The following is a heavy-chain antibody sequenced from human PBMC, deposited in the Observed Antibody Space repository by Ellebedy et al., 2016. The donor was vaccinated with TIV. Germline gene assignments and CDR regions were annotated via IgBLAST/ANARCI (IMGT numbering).Heavy chain of an antibody. Sequence: ASVKVSXXASGYTFTGYYMHWVRQAPGQGLEWMGWINPNSGGTNYAQKFQGRVTMTRDTSISTAYMELSRLRSDDTAVYYCARDRDFGVVIILSGAFDIWGQGTTVTVSS. V-gene: IGHV1-2*02. J-gene: IGHJ3*02. CDR3: ARDRDFGVVIILSGAFDI. CDR2: INPNSGGT. D-gene: IGHD3-3*01. CDR1: GYTFTGYY.